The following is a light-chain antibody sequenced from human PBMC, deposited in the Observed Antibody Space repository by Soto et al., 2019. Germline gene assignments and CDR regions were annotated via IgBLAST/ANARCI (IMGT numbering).Light chain of an antibody. Sequence: IVMTQTPLSSAVILGQPASISCRSTQSLVDSDGNTYLSWLHQRPGQPPRLLISKVSNRLSGVPDRFSGSGAGTYFTLRISRVEAEDVGLYYCMQATQFPWTFGQGTRVEI. V-gene: IGKV2-24*01. CDR3: MQATQFPWT. CDR1: QSLVDSDGNTY. CDR2: KVS. J-gene: IGKJ1*01.